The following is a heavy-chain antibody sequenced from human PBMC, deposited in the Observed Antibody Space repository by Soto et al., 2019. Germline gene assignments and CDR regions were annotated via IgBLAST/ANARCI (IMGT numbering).Heavy chain of an antibody. D-gene: IGHD2-15*01. J-gene: IGHJ6*02. V-gene: IGHV5-51*01. CDR2: IYPGDSDT. CDR1: GYSFTSYW. CDR3: ASGIYGGSYYYYGMDV. Sequence: GESLKISCKGSGYSFTSYWIGWVRQMPGKGLEWMGIIYPGDSDTRYSPSFQGQVTISADKSISTAYLQWSSLKASDTATYYCASGIYGGSYYYYGMDVWGQGTTVTVSS.